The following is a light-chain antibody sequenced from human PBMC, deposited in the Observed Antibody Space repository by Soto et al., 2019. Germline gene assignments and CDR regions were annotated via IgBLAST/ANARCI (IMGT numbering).Light chain of an antibody. V-gene: IGKV1-5*01. CDR3: QHYNGH. CDR2: DAS. CDR1: QSIGKW. Sequence: DIQMTQSPSILSASVGDGVTITCRASQSIGKWLAWYQQKPGKAPKVLIYDASTLESGVPSRFSGGRSGTEFTLSISSLQPDYFATYYCQHYNGHFGGGTKVDIK. J-gene: IGKJ4*01.